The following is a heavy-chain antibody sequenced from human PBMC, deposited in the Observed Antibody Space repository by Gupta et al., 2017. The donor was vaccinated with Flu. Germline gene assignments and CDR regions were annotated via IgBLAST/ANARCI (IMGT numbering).Heavy chain of an antibody. CDR3: ARGPKWRRGYYYYGMDV. CDR1: GDSVSSHRAA. J-gene: IGHJ6*02. Sequence: QVQLQQSGPGLVKPSQTLSLTCAISGDSVSSHRAAWNWIRQSPSRGLEWLGRTYYRSKWYNDYAVSVKSRITINPDTSKNQFSLQLNSVTPEDTAVYYCARGPKWRRGYYYYGMDVWGQGTTVTVSS. D-gene: IGHD5-12*01. V-gene: IGHV6-1*01. CDR2: TYYRSKWYN.